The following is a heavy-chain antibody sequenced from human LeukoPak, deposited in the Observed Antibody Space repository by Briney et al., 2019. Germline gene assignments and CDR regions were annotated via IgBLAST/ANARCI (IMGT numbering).Heavy chain of an antibody. CDR2: INPNSGGT. CDR3: ARSIAAAGRRVDY. Sequence: ASVKVSCKASGYTFTGYYMHWVRQAPGQGLEWMGWINPNSGGTDYAQKFQGRVTMTRDTSISTAYTELSRRRSDDTAVYYCARSIAAAGRRVDYWGQGTLVTVSS. CDR1: GYTFTGYY. J-gene: IGHJ4*02. V-gene: IGHV1-2*02. D-gene: IGHD6-13*01.